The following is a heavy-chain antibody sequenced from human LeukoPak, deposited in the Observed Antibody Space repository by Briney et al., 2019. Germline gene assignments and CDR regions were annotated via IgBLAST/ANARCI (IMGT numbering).Heavy chain of an antibody. J-gene: IGHJ4*02. CDR3: ARESSSWYRPTDY. Sequence: PSETLSLTCTVSGGSIRSYYWSWIRQPPGMGLEWIGYIYSSGSTNYNPSLKSRVTISVDTSKNQFSLKLGSVTAADTAVYYCARESSSWYRPTDYWGQGTLVTVSS. CDR1: GGSIRSYY. V-gene: IGHV4-59*12. D-gene: IGHD6-13*01. CDR2: IYSSGST.